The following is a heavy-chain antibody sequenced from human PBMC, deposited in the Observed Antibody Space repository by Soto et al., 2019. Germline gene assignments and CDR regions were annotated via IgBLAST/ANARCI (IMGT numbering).Heavy chain of an antibody. Sequence: GGSLRLSCAASGFTFSSYAMSWVRQAPGKGLEWVSAISGSGGSTYYADSVKGRFTISRDNSKNTLYLQMNSLRAEDTAVYYCAKKGREWYYDILTGYLDYWGQGTLVTVSS. CDR3: AKKGREWYYDILTGYLDY. J-gene: IGHJ4*02. CDR1: GFTFSSYA. CDR2: ISGSGGST. V-gene: IGHV3-23*01. D-gene: IGHD3-9*01.